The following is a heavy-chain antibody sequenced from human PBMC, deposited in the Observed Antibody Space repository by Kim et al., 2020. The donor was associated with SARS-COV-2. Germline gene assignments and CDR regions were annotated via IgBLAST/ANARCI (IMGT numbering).Heavy chain of an antibody. D-gene: IGHD3-16*01. Sequence: TTEYAASVKGRFTISRDDSKSIAYLQMNSLKTEDTAVYYCTATGGRGEYYWGQGTLVTVSS. CDR2: TT. CDR3: TATGGRGEYY. V-gene: IGHV3-49*02. J-gene: IGHJ4*02.